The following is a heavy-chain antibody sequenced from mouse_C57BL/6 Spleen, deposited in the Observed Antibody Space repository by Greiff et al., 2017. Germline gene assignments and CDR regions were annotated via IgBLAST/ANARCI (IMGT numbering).Heavy chain of an antibody. Sequence: LQQSGPELVKPGASVKLSCKASGYTFTSYDINWVKQRPGQGLEWIGWIYPRDGSTKYNEKFKGKATLTVDTSSSTAYMELHSLTSEDSAVYFCARSTTVVPFYFDYWGQGTTLTVSS. CDR2: IYPRDGST. J-gene: IGHJ2*01. CDR3: ARSTTVVPFYFDY. CDR1: GYTFTSYD. D-gene: IGHD1-1*01. V-gene: IGHV1-85*01.